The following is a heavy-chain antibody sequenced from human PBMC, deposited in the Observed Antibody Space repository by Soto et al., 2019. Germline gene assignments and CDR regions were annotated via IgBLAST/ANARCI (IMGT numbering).Heavy chain of an antibody. CDR3: ARGAAGTTGLFDY. Sequence: QVQLVESGGGVVQPGRSLRLSCVASGFTFSSYGMHWVRQAPGKGLEWVAVIWYDGSNKYYADSVKGRFTISRDNSKNTLYLQMNSLRAEDTAVYYCARGAAGTTGLFDYWGQGTLVTVSS. CDR1: GFTFSSYG. CDR2: IWYDGSNK. V-gene: IGHV3-33*01. J-gene: IGHJ4*02. D-gene: IGHD1-7*01.